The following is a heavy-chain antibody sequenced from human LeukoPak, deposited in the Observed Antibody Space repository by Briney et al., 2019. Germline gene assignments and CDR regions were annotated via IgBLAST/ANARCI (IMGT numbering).Heavy chain of an antibody. D-gene: IGHD3-10*01. V-gene: IGHV3-23*01. CDR1: GLTFSSYA. CDR3: AKVYGSGTGNDY. CDR2: ISGSGGST. J-gene: IGHJ4*02. Sequence: GGSLRLSCAASGLTFSSYAMSWVRQAPGKGLEWVSAISGSGGSTYYADSVKGRFTISRDNSENTLYLQMNSLRAEDTAVYYCAKVYGSGTGNDYWGQGTLVTVSS.